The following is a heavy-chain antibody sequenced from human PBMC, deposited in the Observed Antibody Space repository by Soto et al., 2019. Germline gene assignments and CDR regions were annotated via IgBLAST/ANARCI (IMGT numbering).Heavy chain of an antibody. Sequence: EVQVVESGGGLVQPGGSLRLSCAASGFSVTNNYMNWVRQAPGKGLEWVSIIDIGGNTYYADSVKDRFTISRDNSRNTXXLHIVSPRAEDTAIYYCARGRGSTGNRGREHYFDFGGQGTLVTVSP. CDR1: GFSVTNNY. V-gene: IGHV3-66*01. J-gene: IGHJ4*02. D-gene: IGHD2-2*01. CDR3: ARGRGSTGNRGREHYFDF. CDR2: IDIGGNT.